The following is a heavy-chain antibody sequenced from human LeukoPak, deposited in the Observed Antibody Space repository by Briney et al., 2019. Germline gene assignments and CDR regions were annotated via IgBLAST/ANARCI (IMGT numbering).Heavy chain of an antibody. V-gene: IGHV4-59*01. CDR2: IYYSGST. D-gene: IGHD6-13*01. CDR3: ARSEYSSSWALFDY. Sequence: SETLSLTCTVSGGSISSYYWSCIRQPPGKGLEWIGYIYYSGSTNYNPSLKSRVTISVDTSKNQFSLKLSSVTAADTAVYYCARSEYSSSWALFDYWGQGTLVTVSS. CDR1: GGSISSYY. J-gene: IGHJ4*02.